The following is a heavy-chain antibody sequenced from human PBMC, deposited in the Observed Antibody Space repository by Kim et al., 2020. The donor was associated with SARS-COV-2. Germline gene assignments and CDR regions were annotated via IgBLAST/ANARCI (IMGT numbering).Heavy chain of an antibody. D-gene: IGHD3-3*01. CDR1: GFTFSSYA. J-gene: IGHJ4*02. CDR2: ISGSGGST. V-gene: IGHV3-23*01. CDR3: AKDIGLRFLEWSHRRGFDY. Sequence: GGSLRLSCAASGFTFSSYAMSWVRQAPGKGLEWVSAISGSGGSTYYADSVKGRFTISRDNSKNTLYLQMNSLRAEDTAVYYCAKDIGLRFLEWSHRRGFDYWGQGTLVTVSS.